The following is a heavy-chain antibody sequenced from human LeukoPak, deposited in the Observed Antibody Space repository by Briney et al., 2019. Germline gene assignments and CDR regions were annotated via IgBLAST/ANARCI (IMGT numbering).Heavy chain of an antibody. CDR2: IYTSGST. CDR3: ARYAAGRAGWQTHRGGY. Sequence: SETLSLTCIVSGGSISSGSYYWSWIRQPAGKGLEWIGRIYTSGSTNYNPSLKSRVTISVDTSKNQFSLKLSSVTAADTAVYYCARYAAGRAGWQTHRGGYWGQGTLVTVSS. CDR1: GGSISSGSYY. V-gene: IGHV4-61*02. J-gene: IGHJ4*02. D-gene: IGHD1-14*01.